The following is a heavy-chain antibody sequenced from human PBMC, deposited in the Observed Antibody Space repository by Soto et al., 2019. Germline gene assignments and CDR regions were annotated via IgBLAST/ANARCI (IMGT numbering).Heavy chain of an antibody. CDR1: GGSISSGGYS. D-gene: IGHD3-10*01. Sequence: SETLSLTCAVSGGSISSGGYSWSWIRQPPGKSLEWIGYIYHSGSTYYNPSLKSRVTISVDRSKNQFSLKLSSVTAADTAVYYCARALDRGVLRYFDYWGQGTLVTVSS. J-gene: IGHJ4*02. CDR2: IYHSGST. V-gene: IGHV4-30-2*01. CDR3: ARALDRGVLRYFDY.